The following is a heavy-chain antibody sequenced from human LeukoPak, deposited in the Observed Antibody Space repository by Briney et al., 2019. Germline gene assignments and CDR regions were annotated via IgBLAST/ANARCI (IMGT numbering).Heavy chain of an antibody. D-gene: IGHD3-22*01. CDR1: GGTFSSYA. CDR2: TIPIFGTA. J-gene: IGHJ3*02. Sequence: GASVKVSCKASGGTFSSYAISWVRQAPGQGLEWMGGTIPIFGTANYAQKFQGRVTITADESTSTAYMELSSLRSEDTAVYYCARASFSYTMIVVVDAFDIWGQGTMVTVSS. CDR3: ARASFSYTMIVVVDAFDI. V-gene: IGHV1-69*13.